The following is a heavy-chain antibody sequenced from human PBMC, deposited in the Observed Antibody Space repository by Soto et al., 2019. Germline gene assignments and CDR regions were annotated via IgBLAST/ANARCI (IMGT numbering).Heavy chain of an antibody. CDR1: GGSISSGGYY. CDR2: IYYSGST. V-gene: IGHV4-31*03. CDR3: ARDSGSGSYYNAPRDAFDI. Sequence: SETLSLTCTVSGGSISSGGYYWSWIRQHPGKGLEWIGYIYYSGSTYYNPSLKSRVTISVDTSKNQFSLKLSSVTAADTAVYYCARDSGSGSYYNAPRDAFDIWGQGTMVTVSS. D-gene: IGHD3-10*01. J-gene: IGHJ3*02.